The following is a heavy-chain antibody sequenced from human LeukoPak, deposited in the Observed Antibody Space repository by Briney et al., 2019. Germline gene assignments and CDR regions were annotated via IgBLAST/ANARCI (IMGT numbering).Heavy chain of an antibody. D-gene: IGHD1-1*01. CDR1: GGSISSYY. Sequence: SETLSLTCTVSGGSISSYYWSWIRQPAGKGLEWIGRIYTSGSTNYNPSLKSRVTMPVDTSTNQFSLKLSSVTAADTAVYYCARGWKGGWYFDYWGQGTLVTVSS. V-gene: IGHV4-4*07. CDR2: IYTSGST. J-gene: IGHJ4*02. CDR3: ARGWKGGWYFDY.